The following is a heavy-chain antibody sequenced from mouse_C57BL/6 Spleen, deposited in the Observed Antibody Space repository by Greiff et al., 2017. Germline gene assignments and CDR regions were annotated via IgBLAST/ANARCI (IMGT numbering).Heavy chain of an antibody. V-gene: IGHV10-1*01. D-gene: IGHD1-1*01. Sequence: EVKVVESGGGLVQPKGSLKLSCAASGFSFNTYAMNWVRQAPGKGLEWVARIRSKSNNYATYYADSVKDRFTISRDDSESMLYLQMNNLKTEDTAMYYCVRQGIYYYLEGNFDVWGTGTTVTVSS. CDR3: VRQGIYYYLEGNFDV. J-gene: IGHJ1*03. CDR2: IRSKSNNYAT. CDR1: GFSFNTYA.